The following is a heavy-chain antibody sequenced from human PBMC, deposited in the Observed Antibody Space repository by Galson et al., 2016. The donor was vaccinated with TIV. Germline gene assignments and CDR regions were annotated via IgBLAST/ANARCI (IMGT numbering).Heavy chain of an antibody. CDR2: IGWHGGDI. CDR3: VKDTGEFSSPYYSYGMDV. CDR1: GFGFGDFA. V-gene: IGHV3-9*01. J-gene: IGHJ6*02. D-gene: IGHD3-3*01. Sequence: SLRLSCAASGFGFGDFAMHWVRQAPGKGLEWVSGIGWHGGDIGYGDSVKGRFTISGDNAKNFLYLQMNSLRPEDTALYYCVKDTGEFSSPYYSYGMDVWGQGTTVTVSS.